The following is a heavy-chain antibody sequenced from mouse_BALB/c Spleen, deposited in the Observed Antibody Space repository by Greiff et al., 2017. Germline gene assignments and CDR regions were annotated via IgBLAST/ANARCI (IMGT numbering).Heavy chain of an antibody. Sequence: QVQLKESGPGLVAPSQSLSITCTVSGFSLTSYGVHWVRQPPGKGLEWLGVIWAGGSTNYNSALMSRLSISKDNSKSQVFLKMNSLQTDDTAMYYCARADYGYDAWFAYWGQGTLVTVSA. CDR1: GFSLTSYG. CDR3: ARADYGYDAWFAY. V-gene: IGHV2-9*02. J-gene: IGHJ3*01. CDR2: IWAGGST. D-gene: IGHD2-2*01.